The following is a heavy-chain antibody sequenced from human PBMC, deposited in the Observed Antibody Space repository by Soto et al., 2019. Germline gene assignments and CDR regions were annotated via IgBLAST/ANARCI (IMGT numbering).Heavy chain of an antibody. Sequence: GGSLRLSCAASGFTLSGYAMDWVRQAPGKGLEYVSGISSNGVGTYYENSVQGRFTISRDNSKNTVYLQMGSLRPEGMAVYYCARRARPDFYYMDVWGKGTTVTVSS. CDR1: GFTLSGYA. CDR2: ISSNGVGT. D-gene: IGHD6-6*01. V-gene: IGHV3-64*01. J-gene: IGHJ6*03. CDR3: ARRARPDFYYMDV.